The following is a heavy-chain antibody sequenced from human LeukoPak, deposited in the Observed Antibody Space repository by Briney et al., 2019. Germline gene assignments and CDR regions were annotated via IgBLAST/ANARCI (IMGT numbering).Heavy chain of an antibody. CDR3: ARGLYCSSTSCSTSYNYYYGMDV. CDR2: ISGTGGST. V-gene: IGHV3-23*01. J-gene: IGHJ6*02. D-gene: IGHD2-2*02. CDR1: GFTFSNYV. Sequence: GGSLRLSCAASGFTFSNYVMSWVRQAPGKGLEWVSAISGTGGSTYYADSVKGRFTISGDNSKNTLYLQMNSLRAEDTAVYYCARGLYCSSTSCSTSYNYYYGMDVWGQGTTVTVSS.